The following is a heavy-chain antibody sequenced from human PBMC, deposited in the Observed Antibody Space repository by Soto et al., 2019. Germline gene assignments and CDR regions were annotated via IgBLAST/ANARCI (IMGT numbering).Heavy chain of an antibody. J-gene: IGHJ5*02. CDR3: AKTPLTRGGLVEWFDP. CDR1: GFTFSSYA. Sequence: EVQLLESGGGLVQPGGSLRLSCAASGFTFSSYAMSWVRQAPGKGLEWVSAMSGSGGSTYYADSVKGRFTISRDNSKKTLYLQMNSLRAEDTAVYYCAKTPLTRGGLVEWFDPWGQGTLVTVSS. V-gene: IGHV3-23*01. CDR2: MSGSGGST. D-gene: IGHD2-15*01.